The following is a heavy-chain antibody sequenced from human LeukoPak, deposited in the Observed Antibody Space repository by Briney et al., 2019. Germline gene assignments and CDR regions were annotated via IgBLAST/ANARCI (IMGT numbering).Heavy chain of an antibody. J-gene: IGHJ4*02. Sequence: GESLKISCMGSGYSFTTYWIGWVRQMPGKGLEWMGVIYPGDSDTRYSPSFQGQVTLSADKSISTAYLQWSSLKASDTAIYYCARALVGAATLSYWGQGTLVTVSS. D-gene: IGHD1-26*01. CDR3: ARALVGAATLSY. CDR2: IYPGDSDT. CDR1: GYSFTTYW. V-gene: IGHV5-51*01.